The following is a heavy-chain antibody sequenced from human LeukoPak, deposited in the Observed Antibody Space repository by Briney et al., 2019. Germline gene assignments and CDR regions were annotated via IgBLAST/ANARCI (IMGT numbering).Heavy chain of an antibody. CDR2: ISSSSSYI. CDR1: GFTFSSYS. V-gene: IGHV3-21*01. CDR3: ATSPITVTTPTSKADI. D-gene: IGHD4-17*01. Sequence: PGGSLRLSCAASGFTFSSYSMNWVRQAPGKGLEWVSSISSSSSYIYYADSVKGRFTISRDNSKNTLYLQMNSLRAEDTAVYYCATSPITVTTPTSKADIWGQGTMVTVSS. J-gene: IGHJ3*02.